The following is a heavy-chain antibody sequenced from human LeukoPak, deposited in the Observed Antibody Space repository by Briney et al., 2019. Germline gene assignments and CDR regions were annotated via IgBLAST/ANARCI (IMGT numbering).Heavy chain of an antibody. V-gene: IGHV3-21*01. J-gene: IGHJ4*02. CDR3: ARDTIVGADTY. D-gene: IGHD1-26*01. CDR2: ISRSSTYI. CDR1: GFTFSDYS. Sequence: GGSLRLSCAASGFTFSDYSMNWVRQAPGKGLEWVSSISRSSTYIYYADSVKGRFTISRDNAKNSLYLQMNSLRAEDTAVYYCARDTIVGADTYWGQGTVVTVPS.